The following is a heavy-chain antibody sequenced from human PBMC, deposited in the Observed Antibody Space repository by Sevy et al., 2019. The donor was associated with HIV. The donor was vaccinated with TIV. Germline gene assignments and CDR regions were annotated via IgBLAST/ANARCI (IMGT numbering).Heavy chain of an antibody. Sequence: GGSLRLSCAASGFTFSSYAMSWVRQAPGKGLEWVSAISGSGGSTYYADSVKGRFTISRDNSKNTLYLQMNSLRAEDTAVYYCAKEREIVGWLHSYYFDYWGQGTLVTVSS. CDR3: AKEREIVGWLHSYYFDY. D-gene: IGHD1-26*01. J-gene: IGHJ4*02. CDR1: GFTFSSYA. V-gene: IGHV3-23*01. CDR2: ISGSGGST.